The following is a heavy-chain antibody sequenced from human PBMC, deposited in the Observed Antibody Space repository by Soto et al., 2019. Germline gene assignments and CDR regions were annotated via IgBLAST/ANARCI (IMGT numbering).Heavy chain of an antibody. J-gene: IGHJ6*03. Sequence: GGSLRLSCAASGFTFSSYWMSWVRQAPGKGLEWVANIKQDGSEKYYVDSVKGRFTISRDNAKNSLYLQMNSLRAEDTAVYYCARGRRPAAGSGYYYYYYMDVWGKGTTVTVSS. CDR1: GFTFSSYW. D-gene: IGHD2-2*01. CDR2: IKQDGSEK. V-gene: IGHV3-7*01. CDR3: ARGRRPAAGSGYYYYYYMDV.